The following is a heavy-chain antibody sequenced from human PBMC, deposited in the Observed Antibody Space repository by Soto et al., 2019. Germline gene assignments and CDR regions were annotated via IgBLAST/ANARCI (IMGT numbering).Heavy chain of an antibody. J-gene: IGHJ4*02. Sequence: EVPLVESGGGLVQPGGSLRLSCAASGFTFSSYSMNWVRQAPGKRLEWVSYISSSSSTIYYADSVKGRFTISRDNAKNSLYLQMNSLRAEDTAVYYCARDSYDSSGYSALGDYWGQGTLVTVSS. V-gene: IGHV3-48*01. CDR2: ISSSSSTI. D-gene: IGHD3-22*01. CDR1: GFTFSSYS. CDR3: ARDSYDSSGYSALGDY.